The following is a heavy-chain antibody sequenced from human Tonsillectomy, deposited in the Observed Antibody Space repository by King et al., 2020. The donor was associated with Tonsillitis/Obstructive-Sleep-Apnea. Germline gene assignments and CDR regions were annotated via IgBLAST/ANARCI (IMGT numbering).Heavy chain of an antibody. V-gene: IGHV3-53*01. CDR2: IYSGTGT. CDR1: GFAVSSNY. J-gene: IGHJ4*02. D-gene: IGHD2-2*01. CDR3: ARVIVPASSSSLAFAY. Sequence: VQLVESGGGLIQPGGSLRLSCAASGFAVSSNYMSWVRQAPGKGLEWVSVIYSGTGTYYADSVKGRFTISRDNSKNTLYLQMNSLRAEDTAVYYCARVIVPASSSSLAFAYWGQGTLVTVSS.